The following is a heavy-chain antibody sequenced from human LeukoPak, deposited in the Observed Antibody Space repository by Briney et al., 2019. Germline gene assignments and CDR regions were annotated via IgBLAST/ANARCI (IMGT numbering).Heavy chain of an antibody. Sequence: GGSLRLSCAVSGFTVSSNYMNWVRQAPGKGLEWVSVVYSGGSTYYADSVRGRFTISRDNSKNTLYLQMNSLRAEDTAVYYCARGEDYGDYFDYWGQGTLVTVSS. J-gene: IGHJ4*02. V-gene: IGHV3-53*01. CDR1: GFTVSSNY. CDR2: VYSGGST. D-gene: IGHD4-17*01. CDR3: ARGEDYGDYFDY.